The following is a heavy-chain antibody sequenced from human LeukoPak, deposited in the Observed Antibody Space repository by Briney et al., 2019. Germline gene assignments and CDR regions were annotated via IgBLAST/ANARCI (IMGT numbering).Heavy chain of an antibody. D-gene: IGHD2-21*01. J-gene: IGHJ4*02. CDR3: AKVSPPYCGGDCYSDY. Sequence: PGGSLRLSCAASGFTFSTYAMHWVRQAPGKGLEWVALIRYDGSNQYYADSVKGRFTISRDNSKNTLYLQMNSLRAEDTAVYYCAKVSPPYCGGDCYSDYWGQGTLVTVSS. CDR1: GFTFSTYA. V-gene: IGHV3-30*02. CDR2: IRYDGSNQ.